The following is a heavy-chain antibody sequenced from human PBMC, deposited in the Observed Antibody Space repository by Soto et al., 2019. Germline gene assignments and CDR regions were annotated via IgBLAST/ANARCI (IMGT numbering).Heavy chain of an antibody. V-gene: IGHV1-69*04. CDR3: ARDYTVTTPWFDP. J-gene: IGHJ5*02. CDR1: GGTFSSYT. D-gene: IGHD4-17*01. CDR2: IIPILGIA. Sequence: QVQLVHSGAEVKKPGSSVKVSCKASGGTFSSYTISWVRQAPGQGLEWMGRIIPILGIANYAQKFQGRVTITADKSTSTAYMELSSLRSEDTAVYYCARDYTVTTPWFDPWGQGTLVTVSS.